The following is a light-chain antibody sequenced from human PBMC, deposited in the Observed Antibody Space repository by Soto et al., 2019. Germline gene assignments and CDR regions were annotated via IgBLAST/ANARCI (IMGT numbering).Light chain of an antibody. CDR1: QSISSW. CDR3: QQYNTYSWT. V-gene: IGKV1-5*03. Sequence: DIQMTQSPSTLSASVGDRVTITCRASQSISSWLAWYQQEPGKAPKLLISKASSLESGVPSRFSGSGSGTEFTLTISSLQPDDFATYYCQQYNTYSWTFVQGTKVEIK. CDR2: KAS. J-gene: IGKJ1*01.